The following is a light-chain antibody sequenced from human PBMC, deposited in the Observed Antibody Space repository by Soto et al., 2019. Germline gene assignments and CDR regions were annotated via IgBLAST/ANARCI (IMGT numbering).Light chain of an antibody. V-gene: IGKV3-11*01. CDR2: DAS. CDR3: LQRNYWPFT. J-gene: IGKJ3*01. CDR1: QSVSTY. Sequence: EIVLTQSPATLSLSAGERATLSCRASQSVSTYLAWYQHKPGQAPRLLIHDASNRATGIPARFSGSGSGTDFTLTISCLELEDFAVYYCLQRNYWPFTFGPGPKVEIK.